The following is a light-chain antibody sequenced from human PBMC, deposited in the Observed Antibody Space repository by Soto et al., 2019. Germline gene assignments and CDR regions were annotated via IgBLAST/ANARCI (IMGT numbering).Light chain of an antibody. CDR2: AAS. Sequence: EIVLTQSPGTLSLSPGERATLSCRASQSVSSTYLAWYRQKPGQAPRLLMYAASSRANGIPDRFSGSGSGTDCTPTITQLEPEDFAVYYCQQASSSPTTFGQGTRLDIK. CDR1: QSVSSTY. V-gene: IGKV3-20*01. CDR3: QQASSSPTT. J-gene: IGKJ5*01.